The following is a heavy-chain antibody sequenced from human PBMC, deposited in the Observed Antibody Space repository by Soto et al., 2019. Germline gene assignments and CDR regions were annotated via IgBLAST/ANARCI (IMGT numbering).Heavy chain of an antibody. J-gene: IGHJ4*02. CDR3: ARDRAAGGY. CDR2: ISSGGSTI. V-gene: IGHV3-48*03. D-gene: IGHD6-13*01. CDR1: GFSFSDYE. Sequence: GGSLRLSCVASGFSFSDYEMNWVRQAPGKGLEWVAYISSGGSTIHYADSVRGRFTVSRDNARNSLYLQMNTLSVEDTALYYCARDRAAGGYWGQRTLVTVSS.